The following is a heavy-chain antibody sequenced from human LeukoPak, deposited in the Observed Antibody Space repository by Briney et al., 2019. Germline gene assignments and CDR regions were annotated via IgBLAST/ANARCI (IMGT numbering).Heavy chain of an antibody. V-gene: IGHV3-7*01. J-gene: IGHJ4*02. D-gene: IGHD6-19*01. CDR1: GYKFSTDC. CDR2: IKGDGSET. CDR3: VGGSGWLPDF. Sequence: SGGSRRLSSAATGYKFSTDCITLIRQAPGKRVKRVATIKGDGSETLYVDSVRGRFTISRDNTKNSLYLQMNSLRAEDTAVYYCVGGSGWLPDFWGQGVLVTVSS.